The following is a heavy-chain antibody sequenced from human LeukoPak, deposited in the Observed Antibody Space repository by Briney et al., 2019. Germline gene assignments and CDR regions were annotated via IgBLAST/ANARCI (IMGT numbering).Heavy chain of an antibody. J-gene: IGHJ4*02. CDR1: GGSISSGGYY. V-gene: IGHV4-31*03. CDR3: ARRWSRTVDY. D-gene: IGHD3-3*01. CDR2: IYYSGST. Sequence: SETLSLTCTVSGGSISSGGYYWSWIRQHPGKGLEWIGYIYYSGSTYYNPSLKSRVTISVDTSKNQFSLKLSSVTAADTAVYYCARRWSRTVDYWGQGTLVTVSS.